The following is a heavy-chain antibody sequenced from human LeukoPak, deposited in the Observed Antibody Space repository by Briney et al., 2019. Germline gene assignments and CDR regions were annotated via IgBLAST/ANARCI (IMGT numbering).Heavy chain of an antibody. D-gene: IGHD6-19*01. J-gene: IGHJ4*02. CDR1: GFTFSSYA. V-gene: IGHV3-30-3*01. CDR2: ISYDGSNK. CDR3: AREGSGWYRSDY. Sequence: PGGSLRLSCAASGFTFSSYAMHWVRQAPGKGLEWVAVISYDGSNKYYADSVKGRFTISRDNSKNTLYLQMNSLRAEDTAVYYCAREGSGWYRSDYWGQGTLVTVSS.